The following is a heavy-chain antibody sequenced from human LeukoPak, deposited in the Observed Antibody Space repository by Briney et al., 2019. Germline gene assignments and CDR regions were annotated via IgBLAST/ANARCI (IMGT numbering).Heavy chain of an antibody. CDR3: AKDGGLWVSAHWGDS. Sequence: GGSLRLSCTASGFTFSSYTMTWVRQAPGKGLKWVSTITTGDGNTYYADSVEGRFTVSRDDSKNTLYLQMNSLRAEDTAVYYCAKDGGLWVSAHWGDSWGRGTLVTVSS. CDR2: ITTGDGNT. V-gene: IGHV3-23*01. CDR1: GFTFSSYT. J-gene: IGHJ4*02. D-gene: IGHD7-27*01.